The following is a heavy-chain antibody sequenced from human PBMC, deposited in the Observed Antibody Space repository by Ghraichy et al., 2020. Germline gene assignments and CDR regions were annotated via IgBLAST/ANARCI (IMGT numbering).Heavy chain of an antibody. CDR2: IYHSGSP. Sequence: SETLSLTCAVYRGSFSGYYWSWIRQPPGKGLEWIGEIYHSGSPNYNQSLKSRVTISLDTSRSQFSLNLNSVTAADTAVYYCARGGARQQPYPTWGQGALVTVSS. J-gene: IGHJ5*02. CDR3: ARGGARQQPYPT. CDR1: RGSFSGYY. V-gene: IGHV4-34*01. D-gene: IGHD6-13*01.